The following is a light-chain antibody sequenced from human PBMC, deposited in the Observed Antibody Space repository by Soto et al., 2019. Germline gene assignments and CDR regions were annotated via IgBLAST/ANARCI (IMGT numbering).Light chain of an antibody. CDR2: DVT. J-gene: IGLJ1*01. V-gene: IGLV2-11*01. Sequence: QSALTQPRSVSGSPGQSVTISCTGTTSDFNYVSWYHHHPGKAPKLLIYDVTKRPSGVPDRFSGSRSGNTASLTISGLQAEDGADYYCCSYSGSYTSPLVFGTGTKVTVL. CDR1: TSDFNY. CDR3: CSYSGSYTSPLV.